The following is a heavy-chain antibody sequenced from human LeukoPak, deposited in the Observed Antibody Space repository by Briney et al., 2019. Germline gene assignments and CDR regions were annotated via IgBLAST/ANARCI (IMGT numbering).Heavy chain of an antibody. CDR2: IYYTGIT. Sequence: SETLSHTPAYPLDPLTTDYWSGVPHSPREGLQCMGDIYYTGITKYNPSTQSRVTISLKTPKNHQYLSRRCVNTADTTGYYCARRVAVGNYFDPWGQGTLVTVSS. J-gene: IGHJ5*02. V-gene: IGHV4-59*08. D-gene: IGHD4-11*01. CDR3: ARRVAVGNYFDP. CDR1: LDPLTTDY.